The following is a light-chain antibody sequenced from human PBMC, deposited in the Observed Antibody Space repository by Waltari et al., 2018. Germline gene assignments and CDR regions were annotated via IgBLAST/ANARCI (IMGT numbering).Light chain of an antibody. CDR1: QSLVSSDGNTY. V-gene: IGKV2-30*01. Sequence: DVVVTQSPLSLPVTRGQPASISCSPSQSLVSSDGNTYLNWFHLRPGQAPRRLIYETSKRDSGVPDRFSGSGSGAGFTLKISRVEAEDVGIYYCMQATHWPYTFGQGTKLEIK. CDR2: ETS. CDR3: MQATHWPYT. J-gene: IGKJ2*01.